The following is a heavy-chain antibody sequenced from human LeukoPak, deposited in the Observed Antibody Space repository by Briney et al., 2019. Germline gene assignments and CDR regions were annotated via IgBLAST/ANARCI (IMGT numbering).Heavy chain of an antibody. J-gene: IGHJ4*02. CDR1: GGSISSGGYS. CDR3: ARALYCSSTSCSYFDY. D-gene: IGHD2-2*01. CDR2: IYHSGST. Sequence: SSQTLSLTCAVSGGSISSGGYSWSWIRQPPGKGLEWIGYIYHSGSTYYNPSLKGRVTISVDRSKNQFSLKLSSVTAADTAVYYCARALYCSSTSCSYFDYWGQGTLVTVSS. V-gene: IGHV4-30-2*01.